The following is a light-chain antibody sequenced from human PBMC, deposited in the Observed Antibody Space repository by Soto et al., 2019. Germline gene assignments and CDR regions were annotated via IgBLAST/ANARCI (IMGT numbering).Light chain of an antibody. Sequence: QSVLTQPPSVSGTPGQRVTMSCSGGNSNIGSHTVNWYQHLPRTAPTLLIFSNNPKPSGVPARFSGSQSGTSASLAISGLQSGDECDYYCAACDESLNGFYVFGTGTKVTVL. CDR2: SNN. J-gene: IGLJ1*01. CDR1: NSNIGSHT. V-gene: IGLV1-44*01. CDR3: AACDESLNGFYV.